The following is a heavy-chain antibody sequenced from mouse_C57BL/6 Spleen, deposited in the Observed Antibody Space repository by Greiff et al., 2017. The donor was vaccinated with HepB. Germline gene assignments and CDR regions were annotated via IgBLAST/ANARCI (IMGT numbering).Heavy chain of an antibody. D-gene: IGHD2-4*01. J-gene: IGHJ3*01. CDR3: ARGGDYGFAY. CDR2: ISYSGST. V-gene: IGHV3-1*01. CDR1: GYSITSGYD. Sequence: EVKLEESGPGMVKPSQSLSLTCTVTGYSITSGYDWHWIRHFPGNKLEWMGYISYSGSTNYNPSLKSRISITHDTSKNHFFLKLNSVTTEDTATYYCARGGDYGFAYWGQGTLVTVSA.